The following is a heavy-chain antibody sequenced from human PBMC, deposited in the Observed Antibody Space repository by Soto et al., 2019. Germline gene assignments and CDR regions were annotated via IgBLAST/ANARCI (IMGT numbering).Heavy chain of an antibody. CDR2: IYHSGST. D-gene: IGHD3-22*01. J-gene: IGHJ4*02. CDR1: GCSISSSNC. Sequence: TLSLTCAVSGCSISSSNCWSWVRQPPGKGLEWTGEIYHSGSTNYNPSLKSRVTISVDKSKNQFSLKLSSVTAADTAVYYCASWHYYDSSGYYNWGQGTRVTVSS. V-gene: IGHV4-4*02. CDR3: ASWHYYDSSGYYN.